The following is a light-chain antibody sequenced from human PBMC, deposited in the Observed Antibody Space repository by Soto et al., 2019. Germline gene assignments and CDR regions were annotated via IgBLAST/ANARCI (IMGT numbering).Light chain of an antibody. Sequence: DIQMTQSPSSLSASVGDRVTITCRASQTIRNFLNWYQQKPGTAPRLLIHTTSSLQSGVPARFSGSGSGTDFTLTISSLQPEDFATYYCLQHDSFPYTFGQGTRLEI. V-gene: IGKV1-39*01. CDR3: LQHDSFPYT. CDR1: QTIRNF. J-gene: IGKJ2*01. CDR2: TTS.